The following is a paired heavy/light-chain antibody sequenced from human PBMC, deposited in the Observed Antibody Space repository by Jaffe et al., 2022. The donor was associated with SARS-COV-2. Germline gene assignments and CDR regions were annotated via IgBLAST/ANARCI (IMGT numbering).Heavy chain of an antibody. CDR1: GGSVSSSSYY. Sequence: QLQLQESGPGLVKPSETLSLTCTVSGGSVSSSSYYWGWIRQSPGRGLEWIGNIYYTGSTYYNPSLKSRVTISEDTAKNQFSLKLSSVTAADTAVYYCARRGGYCSGGSCYSIDYWGQGILVTVSS. CDR2: IYYTGST. CDR3: ARRGGYCSGGSCYSIDY. V-gene: IGHV4-39*01. J-gene: IGHJ4*02. D-gene: IGHD2-15*01.
Light chain of an antibody. V-gene: IGKV2-28*01. Sequence: DIVMTQSPLSLPVTPGEPASISCRSSQSLLHSNGYNYLDWYLQKPGQSPQLLIYLVSNRASGVPDRFSGSGSGTDFTLKISRVEAEDVGVYYCMQALETPLTFGGGTKVEIK. J-gene: IGKJ4*01. CDR3: MQALETPLT. CDR1: QSLLHSNGYNY. CDR2: LVS.